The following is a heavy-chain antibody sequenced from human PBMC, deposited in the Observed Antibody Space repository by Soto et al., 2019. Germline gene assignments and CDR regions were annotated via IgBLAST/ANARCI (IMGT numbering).Heavy chain of an antibody. Sequence: EVQLLESGGGLVQPGGSLRLSCAASGFTFSSYAMSWVRQAPGKGLEWVSAISGSGGSTYYADSVKGRFTISRDNSKNTLYLQMNSLRAEDTAVYYCAKDGHGEIQLWFSPNQRAAGYYFDYWGQGTLVTVAS. V-gene: IGHV3-23*01. CDR2: ISGSGGST. CDR1: GFTFSSYA. J-gene: IGHJ4*02. D-gene: IGHD5-18*01. CDR3: AKDGHGEIQLWFSPNQRAAGYYFDY.